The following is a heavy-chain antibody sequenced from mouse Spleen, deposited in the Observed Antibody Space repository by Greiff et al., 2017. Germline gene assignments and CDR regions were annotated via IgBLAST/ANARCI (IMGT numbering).Heavy chain of an antibody. V-gene: IGHV5-16*01. CDR1: GFTFSDYY. J-gene: IGHJ1*03. D-gene: IGHD1-1*01. CDR2: INYDGSST. Sequence: EVKLVESEGGLVQPGSSMKLSCTASGFTFSDYYMAWVRQVPEKGLEWVANINYDGSSTYYLDSLKSRFIISRDNAKNILYLQMSSLKSEDTATYYCARGPTVVARDWYFDVWGTGTTVTVSS. CDR3: ARGPTVVARDWYFDV.